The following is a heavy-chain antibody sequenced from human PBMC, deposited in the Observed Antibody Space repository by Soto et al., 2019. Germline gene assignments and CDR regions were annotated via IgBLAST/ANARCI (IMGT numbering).Heavy chain of an antibody. CDR1: RLTLSNYV. CDR3: AGGDYSYALDV. CDR2: ISYDGRNT. V-gene: IGHV3-30*04. Sequence: QVQMVESGGGVVQPGRSLRLSCAASRLTLSNYVMHWVRQAPGKGLEWVAGISYDGRNTYYADSVTGLFSISRDNANNTLFLQMHSLRPEDTAVYYCAGGDYSYALDVWGQGTTVTVSS. J-gene: IGHJ6*02.